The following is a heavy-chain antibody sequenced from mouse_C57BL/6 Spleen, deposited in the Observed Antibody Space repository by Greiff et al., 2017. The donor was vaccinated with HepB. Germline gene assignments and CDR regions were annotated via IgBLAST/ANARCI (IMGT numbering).Heavy chain of an antibody. CDR1: GYAFSSYW. CDR2: IYPGDGDT. J-gene: IGHJ2*01. CDR3: ARSGSLTDFDY. D-gene: IGHD4-1*01. V-gene: IGHV1-80*01. Sequence: VKLQQSGAELVKPGASVKISCKASGYAFSSYWMNWVKQRPGKGLEWIGQIYPGDGDTNYNGKFKGKATLTADKSSSTAYMQLSSLTSEDSAVYFCARSGSLTDFDYWGQGTTLTVSS.